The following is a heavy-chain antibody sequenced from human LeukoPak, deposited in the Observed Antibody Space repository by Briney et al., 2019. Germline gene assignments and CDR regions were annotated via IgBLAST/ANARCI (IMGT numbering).Heavy chain of an antibody. CDR2: ISYDGSNK. CDR1: GFTFSSYA. V-gene: IGHV3-30-3*01. CDR3: ARDRGSGGFYFDS. J-gene: IGHJ4*02. D-gene: IGHD3-16*01. Sequence: GGSLRLSCAASGFTFSSYAMHWVRQAPGKGLEWVAVISYDGSNKYYAGSVKGRFTISRDNAKNSLYLQMNSLRAEDTAIYYCARDRGSGGFYFDSWGQGSLVTVSS.